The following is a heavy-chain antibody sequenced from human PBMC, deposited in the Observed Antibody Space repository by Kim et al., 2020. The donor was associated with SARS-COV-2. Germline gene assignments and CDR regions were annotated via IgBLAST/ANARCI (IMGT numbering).Heavy chain of an antibody. CDR2: IYKSGST. CDR1: GGSISGSTYY. CDR3: ASGSYGSYYYFAMDL. D-gene: IGHD6-19*01. Sequence: SETLSLTCTVSGGSISGSTYYWGWIRQPPGKGLEWLGNIYKSGSTDYNPSLKSRVTISVDTSKNQFSLRLTSVTAADTAVYYCASGSYGSYYYFAMDLWG. V-gene: IGHV4-39*01. J-gene: IGHJ6*01.